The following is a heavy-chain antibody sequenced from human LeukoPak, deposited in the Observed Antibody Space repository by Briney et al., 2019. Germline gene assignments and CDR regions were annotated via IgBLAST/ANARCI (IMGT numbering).Heavy chain of an antibody. J-gene: IGHJ4*02. Sequence: GGSLRLSCAASGFTFSSYSMNWVRQAPGKGLEWVSYISSSSSTIYYADSVKGRFTISRDNAKNSLYPQMNSLRAEDTAVYYCARDRLLSGYHFNWGQGTLVTVSS. CDR3: ARDRLLSGYHFN. D-gene: IGHD5-12*01. CDR2: ISSSSSTI. V-gene: IGHV3-48*04. CDR1: GFTFSSYS.